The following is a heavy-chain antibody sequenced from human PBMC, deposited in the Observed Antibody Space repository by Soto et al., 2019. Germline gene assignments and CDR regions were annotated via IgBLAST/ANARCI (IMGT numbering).Heavy chain of an antibody. J-gene: IGHJ4*02. D-gene: IGHD5-12*01. CDR2: ISAYNGNT. CDR1: GYTFTSYG. CDR3: ASDKMATGVLGY. Sequence: ASVKVSCKASGYTFTSYGINWVRQAPGQGLEWMGWISAYNGNTNYAQKLQGRVTMTTDTSTSTAYMELRSLRSDDTAVYYCASDKMATGVLGYWGQGTLVTVSS. V-gene: IGHV1-18*01.